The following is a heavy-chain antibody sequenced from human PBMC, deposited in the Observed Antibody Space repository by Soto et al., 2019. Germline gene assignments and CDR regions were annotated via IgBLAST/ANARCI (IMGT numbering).Heavy chain of an antibody. J-gene: IGHJ4*02. D-gene: IGHD2-2*01. CDR3: ARRYCTSTSCYLDY. CDR2: IYPGDSDT. Sequence: KVSCKASGYKFDTYWIAWVRQMPGKGLEWMGIIYPGDSDTRYSPSFQGQVTISADKSISTAYLQWSNLKASDTAMYYCARRYCTSTSCYLDYWGQGTLVTVSS. V-gene: IGHV5-51*01. CDR1: GYKFDTYW.